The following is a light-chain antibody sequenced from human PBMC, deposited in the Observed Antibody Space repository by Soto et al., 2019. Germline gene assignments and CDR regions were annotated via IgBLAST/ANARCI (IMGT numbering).Light chain of an antibody. V-gene: IGLV1-44*01. CDR3: STWDDSLNGLI. Sequence: QSVLAQPPSASGTPGQTVTISCSGGSPNIKTNGVSWYQQVPGAAPKLLIYSNSQRPSGAPDRFSGSKSGTSASLAISGLQSEDEATYHCSTWDDSLNGLIFGGGTQLTVL. CDR2: SNS. CDR1: SPNIKTNG. J-gene: IGLJ2*01.